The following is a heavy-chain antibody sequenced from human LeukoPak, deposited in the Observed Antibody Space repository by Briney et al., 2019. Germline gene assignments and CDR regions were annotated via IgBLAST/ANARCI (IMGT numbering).Heavy chain of an antibody. CDR3: ARVDSGYDFFSY. Sequence: GGSLRLSCAASGFTFSSYAMHWVRQAPGKGLEWAAVISYDGSNKYYADSVKGRFTISRDNSKNTLYLQMNSLRAEDTAVYYCARVDSGYDFFSYWGQGTLVTVSS. V-gene: IGHV3-30-3*01. CDR1: GFTFSSYA. J-gene: IGHJ4*02. D-gene: IGHD5-12*01. CDR2: ISYDGSNK.